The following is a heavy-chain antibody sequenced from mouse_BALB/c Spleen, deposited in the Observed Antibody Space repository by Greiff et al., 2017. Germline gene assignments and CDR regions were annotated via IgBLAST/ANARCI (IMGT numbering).Heavy chain of an antibody. J-gene: IGHJ4*01. CDR3: AREKTTVKMDY. CDR2: IWGDGST. Sequence: VKLVESGGGLVQPGGSLKLSCAASGFTFSSYTMSWVRQPPGKGLEWLGMIWGDGSTDYNSALKSRLSISKDNSKSQVFLKMNSLQTDDTARYYCAREKTTVKMDYWGQGTSVTVSS. CDR1: GFTFSSYT. V-gene: IGHV2-6-7*01. D-gene: IGHD1-1*01.